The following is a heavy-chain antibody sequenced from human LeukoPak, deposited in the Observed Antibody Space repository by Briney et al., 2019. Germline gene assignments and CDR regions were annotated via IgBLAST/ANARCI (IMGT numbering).Heavy chain of an antibody. J-gene: IGHJ4*02. V-gene: IGHV1-46*01. CDR2: VYATGGTT. CDR3: ATEAPRSYYFDH. CDR1: EDTFTYYH. Sequence: VASVKVSCKASEDTFTYYHIHWVRQAPGQGVEWMGAVYATGGTTINTQNFQGRVTMTRDTSTGTVYMELSSLRFEDTAMYYCATEAPRSYYFDHWGQGILVTVSS.